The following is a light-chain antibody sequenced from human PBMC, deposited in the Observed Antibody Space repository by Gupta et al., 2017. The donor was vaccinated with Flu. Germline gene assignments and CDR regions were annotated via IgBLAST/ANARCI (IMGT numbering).Light chain of an antibody. J-gene: IGKJ4*01. CDR1: QRIRSY. V-gene: IGKV1-39*01. CDR2: AAS. Sequence: SSLCASVGDRGIITCRASQRIRSYLYWYQQKPGKAPKLLIYAASSWQSGVASRFSGSGYGTDLTLTISSRQPEDSASYSCRQTYSSSPKTFGGGTRVEIK. CDR3: RQTYSSSPKT.